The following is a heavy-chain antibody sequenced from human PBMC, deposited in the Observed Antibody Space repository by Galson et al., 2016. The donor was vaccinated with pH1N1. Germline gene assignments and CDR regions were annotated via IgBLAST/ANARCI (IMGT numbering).Heavy chain of an antibody. V-gene: IGHV1-46*03. Sequence: SVKVSCKASGYTLSRYYMHWLRQAPSQGLEWMGIIDPSSGSTTYAQKFQGRVTMTHDTATNTVYMELSSLRSDDTAVYYCARRYYFDYWGQGTPVAVSS. J-gene: IGHJ4*02. CDR3: ARRYYFDY. CDR2: IDPSSGST. CDR1: GYTLSRYY.